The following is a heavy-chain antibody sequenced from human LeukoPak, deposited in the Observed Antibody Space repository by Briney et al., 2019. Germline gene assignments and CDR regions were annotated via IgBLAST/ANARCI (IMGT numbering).Heavy chain of an antibody. Sequence: ASVKVSCKASGYTFTGYYMHWVRQAPGQGLEWMGWINPNSGGTNYAQKLQGRVTMTRDTSISTAYMELSRLRSDDTAVYYCARLSYYYDSSGYSSPGYWGQGTLVTVSS. D-gene: IGHD3-22*01. CDR1: GYTFTGYY. CDR2: INPNSGGT. V-gene: IGHV1-2*02. J-gene: IGHJ4*02. CDR3: ARLSYYYDSSGYSSPGY.